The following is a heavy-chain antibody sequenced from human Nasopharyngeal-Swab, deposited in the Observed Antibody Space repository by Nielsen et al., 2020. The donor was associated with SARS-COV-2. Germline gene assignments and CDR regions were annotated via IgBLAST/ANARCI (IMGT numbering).Heavy chain of an antibody. V-gene: IGHV3-23*01. CDR1: GFDFWKYA. Sequence: GESLKISCAASGFDFWKYAMSWVRQAPGKGLEGVSTVSNNDGSLTFYADSVKGRFTISRDTSKNTVSLQMNSLRAEDTAVYYCAKDDFCPACAFDVWGQGTIVTVSS. CDR2: VSNNDGSLT. D-gene: IGHD2-21*02. CDR3: AKDDFCPACAFDV. J-gene: IGHJ3*01.